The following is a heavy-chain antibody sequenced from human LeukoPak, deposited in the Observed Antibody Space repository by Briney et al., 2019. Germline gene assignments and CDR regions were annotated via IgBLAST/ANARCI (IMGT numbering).Heavy chain of an antibody. D-gene: IGHD3-22*01. J-gene: IGHJ6*02. CDR2: INDYTGNT. CDR3: ARGRIAKIVVVHSFHYGMDA. Sequence: SETLSLTCDVFGGSCTDYFWTWIRQSPGKGLEWIGEINDYTGNTNYNPSLNGRVSISLEKSKNQFSLELRSVTAADTAVYYCARGRIAKIVVVHSFHYGMDAWGQRTTVSVSS. CDR1: GGSCTDYF. V-gene: IGHV4-34*01.